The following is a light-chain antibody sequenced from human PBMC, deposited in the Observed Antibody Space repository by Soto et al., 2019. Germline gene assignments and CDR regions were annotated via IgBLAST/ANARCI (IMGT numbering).Light chain of an antibody. CDR2: DAS. V-gene: IGKV3D-20*01. CDR1: QRVSSSY. Sequence: EMVLTHPPVTLPFSPGEKGTLSCGASQRVSSSYLAWYQHKPGLAPRLLIYDASSRATGTRDRFSGSGSGTDFTLTISRLVPEVVAVYYCLQYGSLPMPFGRGTRLEI. J-gene: IGKJ5*01. CDR3: LQYGSLPMP.